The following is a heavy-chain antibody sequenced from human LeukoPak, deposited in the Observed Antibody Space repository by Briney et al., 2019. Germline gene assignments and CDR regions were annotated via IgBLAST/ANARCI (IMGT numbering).Heavy chain of an antibody. J-gene: IGHJ6*02. D-gene: IGHD3-10*01. CDR3: ARRPILWFGGVYGMDV. CDR1: GGSFSDYY. CDR2: INHSGST. V-gene: IGHV4-34*01. Sequence: SETLSLTCTVYGGSFSDYYWSWIRQPPGKGLEWIGEINHSGSTNYNPSLKSRVTISVDTSKNQFSLKLSSVTAADTAVYYCARRPILWFGGVYGMDVWGQGTTVTVSS.